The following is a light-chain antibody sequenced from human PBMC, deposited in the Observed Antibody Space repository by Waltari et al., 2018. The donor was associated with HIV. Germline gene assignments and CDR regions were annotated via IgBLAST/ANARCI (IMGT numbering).Light chain of an antibody. Sequence: DIQMTKSPSSLSASVGDRVTIPCRASQSISSYLNWYQQKPGKAPKLLIYAASSLQSGVPSRFSGSGSGTDFTLTISSLQPEDFATYYCQQSYSTLSITFGQGTRLEIK. CDR2: AAS. CDR3: QQSYSTLSIT. V-gene: IGKV1-39*01. J-gene: IGKJ5*01. CDR1: QSISSY.